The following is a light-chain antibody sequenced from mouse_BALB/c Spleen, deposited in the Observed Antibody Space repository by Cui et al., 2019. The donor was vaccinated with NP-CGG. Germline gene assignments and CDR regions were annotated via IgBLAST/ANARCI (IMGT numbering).Light chain of an antibody. CDR2: GTN. J-gene: IGLJ1*01. V-gene: IGLV1*01. CDR1: TGTVTTSNY. CDR3: ALWYSNHWV. Sequence: QAVVSQDPALPTSPGEPLTLTCRSSTGTVTTSNYANWVQEKPDHLFTGLIGGTNNRAPGVPARFSGSLIGDKAALTITGAQTEDEAIYFCALWYSNHWVFGGGTKLTVL.